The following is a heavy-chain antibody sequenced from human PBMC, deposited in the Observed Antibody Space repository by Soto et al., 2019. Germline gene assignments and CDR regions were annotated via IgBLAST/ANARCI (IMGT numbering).Heavy chain of an antibody. V-gene: IGHV4-31*03. D-gene: IGHD3-22*01. CDR3: ARGYSSGYYYDDY. CDR1: GGSISSGGYY. CDR2: IYSSGST. Sequence: QVQLQESGPGLVKPSQTLSLTCTVSGGSISSGGYYWSWIRQHPGKGLEWIGYIYSSGSTYYNPSLKSRVTISVDTSKNQFSLKLSSVTAADTAVYYCARGYSSGYYYDDYWGQGTLVTVSS. J-gene: IGHJ4*02.